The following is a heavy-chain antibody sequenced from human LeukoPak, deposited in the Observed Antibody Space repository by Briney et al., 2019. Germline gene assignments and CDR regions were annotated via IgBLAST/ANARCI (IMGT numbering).Heavy chain of an antibody. D-gene: IGHD4-23*01. J-gene: IGHJ4*02. CDR3: TTLGTLDY. CDR1: GFTFSNYW. CDR2: IKSETDGGTT. Sequence: GGSLRLSCVVSGFTFSNYWMSWVRQVPGKGLEWVGRIKSETDGGTTDYAAPVKGRFTISRDDSKNTLYLQMNSLKTEDTAVYYCTTLGTLDYWGQGTLVTVSS. V-gene: IGHV3-15*01.